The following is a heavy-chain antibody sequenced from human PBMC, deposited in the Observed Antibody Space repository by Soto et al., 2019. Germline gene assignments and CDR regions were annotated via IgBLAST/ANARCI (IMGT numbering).Heavy chain of an antibody. Sequence: PSETLSLTCTVFGGSVSIGDYLWSWIRQRPGKGLEWIWYIHDSGNTYYNPSLKSRVTISLDTSKNQFSLKVTPMTAADTAVYFCARARGGDSGDYASLFDRWGQGNLVTVSS. D-gene: IGHD4-17*01. CDR2: IHDSGNT. CDR3: ARARGGDSGDYASLFDR. J-gene: IGHJ5*02. V-gene: IGHV4-30-4*01. CDR1: GGSVSIGDYL.